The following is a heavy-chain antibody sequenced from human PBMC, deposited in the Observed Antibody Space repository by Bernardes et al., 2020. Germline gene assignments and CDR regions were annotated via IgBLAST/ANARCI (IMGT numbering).Heavy chain of an antibody. J-gene: IGHJ6*02. V-gene: IGHV4-39*01. CDR2: IYYSGST. Sequence: SETLSLTCTVSGGSISSSSYYWGWIRQPPGKGLEWIGSIYYSGSTYYNPSLKSRVTISVDTSKNQFSLKLSSVTAADTAVYYCARGPGRARGMDVWGQGTTVTVSS. CDR3: ARGPGRARGMDV. CDR1: GGSISSSSYY.